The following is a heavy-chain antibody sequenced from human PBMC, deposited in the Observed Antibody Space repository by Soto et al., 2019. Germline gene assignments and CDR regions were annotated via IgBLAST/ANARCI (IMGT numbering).Heavy chain of an antibody. CDR1: GFTFDDYA. J-gene: IGHJ4*02. CDR2: ISWNSGSI. Sequence: GGSLRLSCAASGFTFDDYAMHWVRQAPGKGLEWVSGISWNSGSIGYADSVKGRFTISRDNAKNSLYLQMNSLRAEDTALYYCAKGGGYSSSSAEFDYWGQGILVTVSS. CDR3: AKGGGYSSSSAEFDY. V-gene: IGHV3-9*01. D-gene: IGHD6-6*01.